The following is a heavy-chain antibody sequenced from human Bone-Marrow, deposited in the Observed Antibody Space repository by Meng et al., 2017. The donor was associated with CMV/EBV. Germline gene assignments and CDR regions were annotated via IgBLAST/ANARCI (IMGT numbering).Heavy chain of an antibody. CDR3: TRTWIDSFTPDFDY. CDR1: GNTFVGNY. V-gene: IGHV1-2*06. D-gene: IGHD2-2*03. Sequence: QVQLVQSVIEANEPGASGKVSCKTSGNTFVGNYIHGVRQAPGQGLEWMGRINPKSAGTDYVEKFQGRVTMTRDTSNTIVYMELSRLTADDTAVYYCTRTWIDSFTPDFDYWGQGSLVTVSS. J-gene: IGHJ4*02. CDR2: INPKSAGT.